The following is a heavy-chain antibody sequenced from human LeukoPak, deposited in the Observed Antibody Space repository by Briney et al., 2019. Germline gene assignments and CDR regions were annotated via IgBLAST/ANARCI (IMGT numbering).Heavy chain of an antibody. J-gene: IGHJ4*02. Sequence: ASVTVSFTSSAYTFTINSISWVRQAPGQGLGWVGWLSAYNGNTNYAQKLQGRVTMTTDTSTSTAYMELRSLRSDDTAVYYCARDLIAVAGNPPAFSDYWGQGTLVTVSS. CDR3: ARDLIAVAGNPPAFSDY. D-gene: IGHD6-19*01. CDR2: LSAYNGNT. CDR1: AYTFTINS. V-gene: IGHV1-18*01.